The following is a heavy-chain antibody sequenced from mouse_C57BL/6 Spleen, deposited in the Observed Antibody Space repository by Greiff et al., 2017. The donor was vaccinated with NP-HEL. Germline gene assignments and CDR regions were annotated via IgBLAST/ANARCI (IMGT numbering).Heavy chain of an antibody. Sequence: EVQRVESGPGLVKPSQSLSLTCSVTGYSITSGYYWNWIRQFPGNKLEWMGYISYDGSNNYNPSLKNRISITRDTSNNQFFLKLNSVTTEDTATYYCAREGYWGQGTTLTVSS. CDR1: GYSITSGYY. CDR2: ISYDGSN. J-gene: IGHJ2*01. CDR3: AREGY. V-gene: IGHV3-6*01.